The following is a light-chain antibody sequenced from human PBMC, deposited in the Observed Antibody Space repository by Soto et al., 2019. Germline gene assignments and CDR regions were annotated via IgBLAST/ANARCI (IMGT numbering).Light chain of an antibody. CDR2: AAS. CDR3: QQYNSYPGT. Sequence: AIRMTQSPSSLSASTGDRVTITCRASQGISSYLAWYQQKPGKAPKLLIYAASTLQSGVPSRFSGSGSGTDFTLTISCLQSEDFATYYCQQYNSYPGTFGQGTKV. J-gene: IGKJ1*01. V-gene: IGKV1-8*01. CDR1: QGISSY.